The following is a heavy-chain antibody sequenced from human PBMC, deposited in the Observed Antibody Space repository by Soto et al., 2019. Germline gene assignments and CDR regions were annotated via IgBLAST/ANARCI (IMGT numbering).Heavy chain of an antibody. CDR2: ISSSSSTI. V-gene: IGHV3-48*02. D-gene: IGHD5-18*01. Sequence: GWSLRLSCAASGFTFSSYSMNWVRQAPGKGLEWVSYISSSSSTIYYADSVKGRFTISRDNAKNSLYLQMNSLRDEETAVYYCAREYEYSYGYFSEYYYYYGMDVWGQGNTV. CDR3: AREYEYSYGYFSEYYYYYGMDV. CDR1: GFTFSSYS. J-gene: IGHJ6*02.